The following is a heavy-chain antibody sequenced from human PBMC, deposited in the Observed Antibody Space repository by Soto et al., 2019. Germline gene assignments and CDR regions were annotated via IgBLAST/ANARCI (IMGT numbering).Heavy chain of an antibody. CDR2: IRSKTNSYAT. Sequence: GSLRLSCAASGXTFGGSAMHWVRQASGKGLELVGHIRSKTNSYATAYSESVKGRFTISRDDSMNTAYLQMKGLKTEDKAVYFCTRQTDAVQWLVVPTDYNFDYWGQGTLGTVSS. J-gene: IGHJ4*02. CDR3: TRQTDAVQWLVVPTDYNFDY. D-gene: IGHD6-19*01. CDR1: GXTFGGSA. V-gene: IGHV3-73*01.